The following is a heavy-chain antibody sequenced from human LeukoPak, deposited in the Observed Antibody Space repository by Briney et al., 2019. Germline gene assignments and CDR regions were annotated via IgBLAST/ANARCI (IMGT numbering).Heavy chain of an antibody. Sequence: ASVKVSCKASGYTFTGYYIHWVRQAPGQGLEWMGWNNPNSGGTFYAQKFQGRVSMTRDTSISTAYMELNRLRSDDTAVYYCARGGGDWGFHQSDYWGQGTLVTVSS. CDR1: GYTFTGYY. CDR2: NNPNSGGT. D-gene: IGHD2-21*01. J-gene: IGHJ4*02. V-gene: IGHV1-2*02. CDR3: ARGGGDWGFHQSDY.